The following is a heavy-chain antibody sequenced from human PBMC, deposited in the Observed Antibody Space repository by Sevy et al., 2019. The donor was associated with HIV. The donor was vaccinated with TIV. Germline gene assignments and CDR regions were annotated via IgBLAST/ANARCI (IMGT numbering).Heavy chain of an antibody. CDR3: ARGVYWGPLGELPSHNWFDP. Sequence: ASVKVSCKASGYTFTSYGISWVRQAPGRGLEWMGWISAYNGNTNYAQKLQGRVTMTTDTSTSTAYMELRSLRSDDTAGYYWARGVYWGPLGELPSHNWFDPWGQGTLVTVSS. D-gene: IGHD1-26*01. CDR2: ISAYNGNT. J-gene: IGHJ5*02. CDR1: GYTFTSYG. V-gene: IGHV1-18*01.